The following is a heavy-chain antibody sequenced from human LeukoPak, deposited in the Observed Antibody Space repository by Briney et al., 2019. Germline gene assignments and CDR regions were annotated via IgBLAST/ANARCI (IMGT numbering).Heavy chain of an antibody. CDR3: ASSEYYDFWSGYGH. CDR2: IYASGNT. V-gene: IGHV4-4*07. Sequence: SETLSLTCTVSGGSISSYYWSWVRQPAGKGLEWIGRIYASGNTNYNPSLKGRVTMTVDTSKNQFSLNLSSVTAADTAVYYCASSEYYDFWSGYGHWGQGTLVTVSS. D-gene: IGHD3-3*01. CDR1: GGSISSYY. J-gene: IGHJ4*02.